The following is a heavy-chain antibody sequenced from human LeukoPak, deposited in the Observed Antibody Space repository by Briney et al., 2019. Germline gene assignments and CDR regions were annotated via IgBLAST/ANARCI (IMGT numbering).Heavy chain of an antibody. Sequence: SVKVSCKASGGTFSSYAISWVRQAPGQGLEWMGGIIPIFGTANYAQKFQGRVTITTDESTSTAYMELSSLRSEDTVVYYCARVRHDSSGYYYFDYWGQGTLVTVSS. CDR3: ARVRHDSSGYYYFDY. CDR1: GGTFSSYA. V-gene: IGHV1-69*05. D-gene: IGHD3-22*01. CDR2: IIPIFGTA. J-gene: IGHJ4*02.